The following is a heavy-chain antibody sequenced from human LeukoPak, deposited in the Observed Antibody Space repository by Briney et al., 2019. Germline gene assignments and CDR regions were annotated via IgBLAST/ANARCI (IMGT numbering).Heavy chain of an antibody. Sequence: GGSLRLPCAASGFTFSSYAMHWVRQAPGKGLEWVAVISYDGSNKYYADSVKGRFTISRDNSKNTLYLQMNSLRAEDTAVYYCARDNLERLDYWGQGTLVTVSS. J-gene: IGHJ4*02. CDR2: ISYDGSNK. D-gene: IGHD1-1*01. CDR1: GFTFSSYA. CDR3: ARDNLERLDY. V-gene: IGHV3-30-3*01.